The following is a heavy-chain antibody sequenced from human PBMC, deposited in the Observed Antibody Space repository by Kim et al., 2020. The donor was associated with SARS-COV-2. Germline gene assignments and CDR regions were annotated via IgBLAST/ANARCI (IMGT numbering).Heavy chain of an antibody. Sequence: GGSLRLSCAASGFTFSSYSMTWVRQAPGKGLEWVSYISSSSSTIYYADSVKGRFTISRDNAKNSLYLQMNSLRDEDTAVYYCARDGGGDQYSSSWYYYYGMDVWGQGTTVTVSS. J-gene: IGHJ6*02. CDR1: GFTFSSYS. D-gene: IGHD6-13*01. V-gene: IGHV3-48*02. CDR3: ARDGGGDQYSSSWYYYYGMDV. CDR2: ISSSSSTI.